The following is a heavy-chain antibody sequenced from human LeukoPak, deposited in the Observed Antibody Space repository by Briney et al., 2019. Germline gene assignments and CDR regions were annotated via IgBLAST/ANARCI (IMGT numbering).Heavy chain of an antibody. D-gene: IGHD2-8*02. V-gene: IGHV3-7*01. CDR3: ARDGGHSTDLDY. Sequence: GGSLRLSCATSGFTFSRHWMRWVRQAPGKGPEWVANIKQDGSERYYVHSVKGRFTISRDNAKNSLYLQMNSLRAEDTAVYYCARDGGHSTDLDYWGQGILVTVSS. CDR2: IKQDGSER. J-gene: IGHJ4*02. CDR1: GFTFSRHW.